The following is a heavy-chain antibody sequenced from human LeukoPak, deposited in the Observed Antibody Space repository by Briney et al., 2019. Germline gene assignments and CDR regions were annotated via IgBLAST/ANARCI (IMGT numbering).Heavy chain of an antibody. D-gene: IGHD1-26*01. CDR1: GFTFSNYS. CDR3: AKSSGSTAL. CDR2: ISYDGSNK. J-gene: IGHJ4*02. Sequence: GGSLRLSCAASGFTFSNYSMHWVRQAPGKGLGWVSVISYDGSNKYYADSVKGRFTNSRDNSKNTLYLQMNSLRAEDAAMYYCAKSSGSTALWGQGTLVSVSS. V-gene: IGHV3-30*18.